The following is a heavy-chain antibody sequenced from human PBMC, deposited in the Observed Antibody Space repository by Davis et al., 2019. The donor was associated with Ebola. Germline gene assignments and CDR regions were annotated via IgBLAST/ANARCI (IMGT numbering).Heavy chain of an antibody. CDR3: ARGTWIQLWFDY. CDR1: GGSFSGYY. CDR2: INHSGST. V-gene: IGHV4-34*01. Sequence: PGGSLRLSCAVYGGSFSGYYWSWIRQPPGKGLEWIGEINHSGSTNYNPSLKSRVTISVDTSKNQFSLKLSSVTAADTAVYYCARGTWIQLWFDYWGQGTLVTVSS. D-gene: IGHD5-18*01. J-gene: IGHJ4*02.